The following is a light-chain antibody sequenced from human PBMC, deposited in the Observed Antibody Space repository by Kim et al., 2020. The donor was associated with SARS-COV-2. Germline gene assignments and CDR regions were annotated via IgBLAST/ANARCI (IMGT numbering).Light chain of an antibody. CDR1: INNW. CDR3: QQYKTYPWT. Sequence: INNWLAWYQQKPGKAPKLLISKASSLESGVPLRFSGSGSETEFTLTISSLQPDDFATYYCQQYKTYPWTFGQGTKVDIK. CDR2: KAS. V-gene: IGKV1-5*03. J-gene: IGKJ1*01.